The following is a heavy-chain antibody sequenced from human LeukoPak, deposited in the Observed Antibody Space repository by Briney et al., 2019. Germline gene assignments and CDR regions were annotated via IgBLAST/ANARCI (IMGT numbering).Heavy chain of an antibody. V-gene: IGHV3-23*01. CDR2: LSGSGGST. Sequence: GGSLRLSCAASGFTFSNYAMSWVRQAPGKGLEWVSALSGSGGSTYYADSVKGRFTISRDNAKNSLYLQMNSLRAEDMALYYCARYCGGDCDAFDIWGQGTMVTVSS. CDR3: ARYCGGDCDAFDI. CDR1: GFTFSNYA. D-gene: IGHD2-21*01. J-gene: IGHJ3*02.